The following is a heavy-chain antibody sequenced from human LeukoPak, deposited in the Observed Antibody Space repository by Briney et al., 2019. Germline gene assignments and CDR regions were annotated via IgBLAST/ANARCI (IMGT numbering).Heavy chain of an antibody. CDR1: GYTFTTFA. J-gene: IGHJ4*02. Sequence: ASVKVSCKASGYTFTTFAIHWVRQAPGQRLEWMGWIDAGNAKTRYSQKFQGRVTITRDTSASTMYMDLSSLRSEDTAVYYCARDMGSGSLHYWGQGTLVTVSS. D-gene: IGHD1-26*01. V-gene: IGHV1-3*01. CDR3: ARDMGSGSLHY. CDR2: IDAGNAKT.